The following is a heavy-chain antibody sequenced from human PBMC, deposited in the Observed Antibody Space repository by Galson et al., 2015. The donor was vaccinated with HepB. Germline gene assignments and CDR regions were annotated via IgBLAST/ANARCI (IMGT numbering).Heavy chain of an antibody. CDR3: AKDSGSRDLIPGT. CDR1: GFTFSSYA. J-gene: IGHJ5*02. V-gene: IGHV3-23*01. CDR2: ISGSGGST. D-gene: IGHD2-21*01. Sequence: SLRLSCAASGFTFSSYAMSWVRQAPGKGLEWVSAISGSGGSTYYADSVKGRFTISRDNSKNTLYLQMNSLRAEDTAVYHCAKDSGSRDLIPGTWGQGTLVTVSS.